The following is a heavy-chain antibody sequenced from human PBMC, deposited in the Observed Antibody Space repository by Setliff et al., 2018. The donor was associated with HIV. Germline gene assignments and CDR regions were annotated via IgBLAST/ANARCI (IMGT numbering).Heavy chain of an antibody. CDR1: GYTFTNYW. V-gene: IGHV5-51*01. Sequence: GESLKISCKGSGYTFTNYWIAWVRQMPGKGLEWMGIIYPGDSSTRYSPSFQGQVTISADKSISAAFLQWSSLKASDTALYYCARLDSSGYYYMDVWGKGTTVTVSS. CDR3: ARLDSSGYYYMDV. CDR2: IYPGDSST. J-gene: IGHJ6*03. D-gene: IGHD3-22*01.